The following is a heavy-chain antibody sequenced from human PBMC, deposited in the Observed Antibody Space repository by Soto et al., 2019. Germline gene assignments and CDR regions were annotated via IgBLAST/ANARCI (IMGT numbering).Heavy chain of an antibody. Sequence: SETLSLTCTVSGGSISHYHWNWIRQAPGKGMEWIGYIYYHGNTYYNPSLPTRVTISLDMSKNQFSLTLNSVTAADSAVYFCARLEGLATISYYFDFWGQGALVTVSS. J-gene: IGHJ4*02. V-gene: IGHV4-59*08. CDR2: IYYHGNT. CDR1: GGSISHYH. CDR3: ARLEGLATISYYFDF. D-gene: IGHD3-9*01.